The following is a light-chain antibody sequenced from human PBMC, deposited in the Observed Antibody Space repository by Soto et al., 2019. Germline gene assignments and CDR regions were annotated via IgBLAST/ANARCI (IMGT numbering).Light chain of an antibody. Sequence: DIEMTQSPSTLSASVGDRVTITCRARQSISTWLAWYQQKPGKAPKLLIYDASSLESGVPSRFSGSGSGTEFTLTIGGLQPDDFATYYCQQYKSYSATFGQGTKV. CDR2: DAS. V-gene: IGKV1-5*01. CDR1: QSISTW. J-gene: IGKJ1*01. CDR3: QQYKSYSAT.